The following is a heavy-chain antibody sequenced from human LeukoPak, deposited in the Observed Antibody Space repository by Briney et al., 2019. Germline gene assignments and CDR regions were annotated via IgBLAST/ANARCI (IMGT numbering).Heavy chain of an antibody. D-gene: IGHD3-22*01. CDR2: ISYDGSNK. CDR3: ARDRYSKGMIVARSSRYFDL. CDR1: GFTFSSYA. V-gene: IGHV3-30-3*01. Sequence: GGSLRLSCAASGFTFSSYAMHWVRQAPGKGLEWVAVISYDGSNKYYADSVKGRFTISRDNSKNTLYLQMNSLRAEDTAVYYCARDRYSKGMIVARSSRYFDLWGRGTLVTVSS. J-gene: IGHJ2*01.